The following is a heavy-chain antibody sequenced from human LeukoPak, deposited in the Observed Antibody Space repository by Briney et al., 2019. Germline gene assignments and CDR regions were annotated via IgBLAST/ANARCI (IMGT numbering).Heavy chain of an antibody. J-gene: IGHJ3*02. CDR2: IYSGGST. D-gene: IGHD6-19*01. CDR1: GFTVSSNY. Sequence: GGSLRLSCAASGFTVSSNYMSWVRQAPGKGLEWVSVIYSGGSTYYADSVKGRFTISRDNSKNTLYLQMNSLRAEDTAVYYCANSRGSSGWSRDAFDIWGQGTMVTVSS. V-gene: IGHV3-53*01. CDR3: ANSRGSSGWSRDAFDI.